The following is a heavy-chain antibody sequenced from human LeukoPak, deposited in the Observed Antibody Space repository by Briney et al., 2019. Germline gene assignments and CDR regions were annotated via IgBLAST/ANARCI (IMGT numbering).Heavy chain of an antibody. J-gene: IGHJ4*02. CDR1: GGSFSKYE. CDR2: IIPLFGTP. Sequence: SVKVSCKASGGSFSKYEISWLRQAPGQGLEWMGGIIPLFGTPKYAQKFQGRVTITADESTSTAYMELSSLISEDTAVYYCARDREHSSGWYDFDYWGQGTLVIVSS. CDR3: ARDREHSSGWYDFDY. D-gene: IGHD6-19*01. V-gene: IGHV1-69*13.